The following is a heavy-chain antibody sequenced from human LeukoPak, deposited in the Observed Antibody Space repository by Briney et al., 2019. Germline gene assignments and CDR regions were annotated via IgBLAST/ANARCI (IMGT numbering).Heavy chain of an antibody. Sequence: PGGSLRLSCAASGFTFTNYAMTWVRQAPGKGLEWVSGISEGGGNTYYADSVKGRFTISRDHSKNTLYLQMNSLRAEDTALYYCAKREKGTTGRFFDYWGQGTLVTVSS. CDR1: GFTFTNYA. CDR3: AKREKGTTGRFFDY. V-gene: IGHV3-23*01. CDR2: ISEGGGNT. D-gene: IGHD4-17*01. J-gene: IGHJ4*02.